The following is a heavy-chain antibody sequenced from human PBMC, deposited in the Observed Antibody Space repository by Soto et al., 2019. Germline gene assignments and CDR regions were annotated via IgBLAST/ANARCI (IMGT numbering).Heavy chain of an antibody. J-gene: IGHJ4*02. CDR2: INPSGGST. CDR3: ARGGYCSSTSCYVAEGGSDY. CDR1: GYTLTSYY. V-gene: IGHV1-46*03. D-gene: IGHD2-2*01. Sequence: ASVKVSWKASGYTLTSYYMHWVRQAPGQGLEWMGIINPSGGSTSYAQKFQGRVTMTRDTSTSTVYMELSSLRSEDTAVYYCARGGYCSSTSCYVAEGGSDYWGQGTLVTVSS.